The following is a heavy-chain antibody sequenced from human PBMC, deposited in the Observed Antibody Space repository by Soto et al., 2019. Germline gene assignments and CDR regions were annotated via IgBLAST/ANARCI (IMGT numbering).Heavy chain of an antibody. Sequence: EVQLLESGGAWVKPGGSLRLSCEASGFTSINHARNGARQAQGRGLEGVSTFRDRGSTYYADSVKGRFTISRDNSKNTLYLQMNSLRAEDTAVYYCARDPGGHYCTSTSCLYFFDHWGQGTLVIVSS. D-gene: IGHD2-2*01. V-gene: IGHV3-23*01. J-gene: IGHJ4*02. CDR3: ARDPGGHYCTSTSCLYFFDH. CDR1: GFTSINHA. CDR2: FRDRGST.